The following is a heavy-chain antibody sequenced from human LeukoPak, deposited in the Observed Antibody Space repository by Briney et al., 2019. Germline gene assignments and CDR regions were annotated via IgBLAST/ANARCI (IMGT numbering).Heavy chain of an antibody. Sequence: SETLSLTCTVSGASISTYYWSWIRQTPGKGLEWIGYLYYSGSTTYSPSLKSRVTMSVDTSKSQFSLKLNSVTAADTAIYYCARVRGTFETDWGQGTLVNVSS. CDR1: GASISTYY. CDR2: LYYSGST. CDR3: ARVRGTFETD. D-gene: IGHD2/OR15-2a*01. V-gene: IGHV4-59*01. J-gene: IGHJ1*01.